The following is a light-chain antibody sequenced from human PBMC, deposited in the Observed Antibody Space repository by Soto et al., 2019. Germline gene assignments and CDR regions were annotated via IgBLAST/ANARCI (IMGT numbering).Light chain of an antibody. CDR1: RRLLHSNGYNY. J-gene: IGKJ5*01. V-gene: IGKV2-28*01. CDR3: MQDLQTPPTT. Sequence: DIEMTQSPLSVPVSTGEVDSLSSKPSRRLLHSNGYNYFDWYLQKPGQSPQLLIYLGSNRSSGVPDRLSGSGAGKEFTPKISRVEAADVRAYYCMQDLQTPPTTFGQGTRLEN. CDR2: LGS.